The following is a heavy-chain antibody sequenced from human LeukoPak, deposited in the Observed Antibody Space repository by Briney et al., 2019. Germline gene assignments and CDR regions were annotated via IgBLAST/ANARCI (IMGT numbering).Heavy chain of an antibody. J-gene: IGHJ4*02. V-gene: IGHV3-74*01. CDR2: INSDGSST. Sequence: GGSLRLSCAASGFTFSSYWMHWVRQAPGKGLVWVSRINSDGSSTSYADSVKGRFTISRDNAKNTLYLQMNSLRAEDTAVYYCARGSPMSNVVTAIPVDYWGQGTLVTVSS. CDR3: ARGSPMSNVVTAIPVDY. CDR1: GFTFSSYW. D-gene: IGHD2-21*02.